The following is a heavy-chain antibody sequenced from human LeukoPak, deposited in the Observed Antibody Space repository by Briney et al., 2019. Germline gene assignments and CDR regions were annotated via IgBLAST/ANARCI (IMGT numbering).Heavy chain of an antibody. CDR1: GGSISSYY. CDR3: ARHNYYGSGSYDH. V-gene: IGHV4-59*08. Sequence: SETLSLTCTVSGGSISSYYWSWIRQPPGKGLEWIGYIYYSGSTNYNPSLKSRVTISVDTSKNQFSLKLSSVTAADTAVYYCARHNYYGSGSYDHWGQGTLVTVSS. D-gene: IGHD3-10*01. CDR2: IYYSGST. J-gene: IGHJ4*02.